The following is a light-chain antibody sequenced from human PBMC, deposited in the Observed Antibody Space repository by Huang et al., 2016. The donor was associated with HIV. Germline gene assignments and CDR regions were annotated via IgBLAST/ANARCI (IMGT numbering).Light chain of an antibody. CDR3: QQYGSAPVT. Sequence: EIVLTQSPVTLSLTPGERVTLSCGASQSVSSGYLAWYQQKPGLAPRLLIYDASIRATGVPDRFSGSGSGTDFTLSISILEPEDFAVYYCQQYGSAPVTFGHGTRLEI. J-gene: IGKJ1*01. V-gene: IGKV3D-20*01. CDR2: DAS. CDR1: QSVSSGY.